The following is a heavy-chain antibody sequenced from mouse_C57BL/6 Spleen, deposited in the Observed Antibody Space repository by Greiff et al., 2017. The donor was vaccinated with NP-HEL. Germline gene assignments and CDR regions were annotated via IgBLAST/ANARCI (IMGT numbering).Heavy chain of an antibody. J-gene: IGHJ2*01. CDR3: ARESNYPDY. CDR1: GYAFTNYL. Sequence: QVQLKQSGAELVRPGTSVKVSCKASGYAFTNYLIEWVKQRPGQGLEWIGVINPGSGGTNYNEKFKGKATLTADKSASTTYMQLSSLTSEDSAVYFCARESNYPDYWGQGTTLTVSS. D-gene: IGHD1-3*01. V-gene: IGHV1-54*01. CDR2: INPGSGGT.